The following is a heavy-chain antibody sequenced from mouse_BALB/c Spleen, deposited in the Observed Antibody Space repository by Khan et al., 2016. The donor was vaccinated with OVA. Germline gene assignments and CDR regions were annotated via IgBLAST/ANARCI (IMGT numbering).Heavy chain of an antibody. J-gene: IGHJ4*01. V-gene: IGHV1S132*01. Sequence: QVQLKESGAELVRPGASVKLSCKTSGYIFTSYWIHWVKPRSGLGLVLITRIYPGTGSTYYYEKFMCKATLTGDKSSSTAYMQLSSLKSEDSAVYFCARGYGSNYAMDYWGQGTSVTVSS. CDR3: ARGYGSNYAMDY. CDR1: GYIFTSYW. CDR2: IYPGTGST. D-gene: IGHD1-1*01.